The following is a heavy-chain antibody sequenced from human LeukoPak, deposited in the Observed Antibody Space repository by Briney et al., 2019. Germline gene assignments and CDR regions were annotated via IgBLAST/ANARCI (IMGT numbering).Heavy chain of an antibody. CDR2: IDHSGSA. CDR1: GGSFSGYY. J-gene: IGHJ6*02. CDR3: ARSLRYYYGMDV. Sequence: SETLSLTCAVYGGSFSGYYWSWIRQPPGKGLEWIGDIDHSGSANYNPSLKSRVTVSVDTSKNQFSLKLSSVTAADTAVYYCARSLRYYYGMDVWGQGTTVTVSS. V-gene: IGHV4-34*01.